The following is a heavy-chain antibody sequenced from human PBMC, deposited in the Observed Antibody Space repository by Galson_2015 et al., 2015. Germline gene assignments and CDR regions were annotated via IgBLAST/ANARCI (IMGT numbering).Heavy chain of an antibody. D-gene: IGHD3-22*01. J-gene: IGHJ3*02. Sequence: SVKVSCKASGGTFSSYAISWVRQAPGQGLEWMGGIIPIFGTANYAQKFQGRVTITADESTSTAYMELSSLRSEDTAVYYCASRMSITMIVGVFDAFDIWGQGTMVTVSS. CDR2: IIPIFGTA. V-gene: IGHV1-69*13. CDR3: ASRMSITMIVGVFDAFDI. CDR1: GGTFSSYA.